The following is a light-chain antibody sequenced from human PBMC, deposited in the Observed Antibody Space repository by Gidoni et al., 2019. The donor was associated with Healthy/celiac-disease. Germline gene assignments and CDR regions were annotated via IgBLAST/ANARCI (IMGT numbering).Light chain of an antibody. CDR2: GAP. Sequence: DIVLTQSPATLSLSPGERATISCRASQSVSSSYLAWYQQKPGQAPRLLNYGAPSRATGIPDRLSGSGSGTDFTLTISRLEPKDFAVYYCQEYGSSYTFGQGTKLEIK. CDR1: QSVSSSY. V-gene: IGKV3-20*01. CDR3: QEYGSSYT. J-gene: IGKJ2*01.